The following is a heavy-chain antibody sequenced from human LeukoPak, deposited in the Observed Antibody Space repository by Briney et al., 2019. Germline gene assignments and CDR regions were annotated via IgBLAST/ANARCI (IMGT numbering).Heavy chain of an antibody. J-gene: IGHJ4*02. V-gene: IGHV3-9*01. D-gene: IGHD3-22*01. CDR3: ARSYYYTSSGYLYD. CDR1: GFTFDDYA. Sequence: PGGSLRLSCAASGFTFDDYAMHWVRQAPGKGLEWVSGISWNSFTIGYADSVKGRFTISRDNAKNSRYLQMNSLRAEHTAVYYCARSYYYTSSGYLYDWSQGTLVTVSS. CDR2: ISWNSFTI.